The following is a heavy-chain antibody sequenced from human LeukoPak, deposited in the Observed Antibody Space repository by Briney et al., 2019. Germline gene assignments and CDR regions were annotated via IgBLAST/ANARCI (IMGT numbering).Heavy chain of an antibody. CDR2: ISGSGGTA. D-gene: IGHD2-2*01. J-gene: IGHJ5*02. CDR3: AKDRGIVVVGRFDP. V-gene: IGHV3-23*01. Sequence: GGSLRLSCAASGFTFSDSAMTWVRQAPGKGLEWVSSISGSGGTAYHADSVKGRFTISRDNSKKTLYLQMNNLRAEDTAFYYCAKDRGIVVVGRFDPWGQGTLVTVSS. CDR1: GFTFSDSA.